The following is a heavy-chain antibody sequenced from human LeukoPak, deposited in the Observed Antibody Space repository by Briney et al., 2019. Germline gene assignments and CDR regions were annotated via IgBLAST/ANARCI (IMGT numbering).Heavy chain of an antibody. V-gene: IGHV4-30-4*08. CDR3: ARALPTYYDSSGYTFFDC. J-gene: IGHJ4*02. CDR2: IYYSGST. D-gene: IGHD3-22*01. CDR1: GGSISSGDYY. Sequence: SETLSLTCTVSGGSISSGDYYWSWIRQPPGKGLEWIGYIYYSGSTYYNPSLKSRVTISVDTSKNQFSLKLSSVTAADTAVYYCARALPTYYDSSGYTFFDCWGQGTLVTVSS.